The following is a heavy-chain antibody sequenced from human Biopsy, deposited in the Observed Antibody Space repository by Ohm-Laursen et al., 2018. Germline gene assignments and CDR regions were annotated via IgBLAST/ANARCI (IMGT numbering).Heavy chain of an antibody. CDR3: ARHRTHPPPGSMDV. D-gene: IGHD2-15*01. CDR1: GGSLSGYY. V-gene: IGHV4-59*08. J-gene: IGHJ6*02. CDR2: IYYRGET. Sequence: SQTLSLTCTVSGGSLSGYYWSWIRQAPGRGLEWIGLIYYRGETDYNPSLKSRDTISVDGSKNQFSLNLTSITAADTAVYYCARHRTHPPPGSMDVWGQGTTVTVSS.